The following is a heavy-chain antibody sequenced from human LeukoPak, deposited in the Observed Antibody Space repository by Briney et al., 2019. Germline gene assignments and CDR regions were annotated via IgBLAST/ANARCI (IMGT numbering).Heavy chain of an antibody. V-gene: IGHV3-74*01. D-gene: IGHD4-17*01. J-gene: IGHJ4*02. Sequence: GGSLRLSCAASGFSFNSFWMHWVRQPPGKGLVWVSRISGDGKITTYADSVKGRFTVSGDNARNELYLQMNSLTVEDTAIYYCLDHGERWGQGALVTVSS. CDR1: GFSFNSFW. CDR2: ISGDGKIT. CDR3: LDHGER.